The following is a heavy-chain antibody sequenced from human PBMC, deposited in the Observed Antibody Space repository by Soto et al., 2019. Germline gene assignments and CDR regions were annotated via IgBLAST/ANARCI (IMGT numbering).Heavy chain of an antibody. CDR2: IYYSGST. J-gene: IGHJ4*02. D-gene: IGHD4-17*01. Sequence: SETLSLTCTVSGGSISSYYWSWIRQPPGKGLEWIGYIYYSGSTNYNPSLKSRVTISVDTSKNQFSLKLSSVTAADTAVYYCARFHYGDYLGHFDYWGQGTLVTAPQ. CDR1: GGSISSYY. CDR3: ARFHYGDYLGHFDY. V-gene: IGHV4-59*01.